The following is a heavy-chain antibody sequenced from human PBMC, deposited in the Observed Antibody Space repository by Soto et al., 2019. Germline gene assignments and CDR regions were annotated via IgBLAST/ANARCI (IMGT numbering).Heavy chain of an antibody. D-gene: IGHD3-3*01. Sequence: QLHLVQSGAVVKKPGASVTVSCSASGYPVTAYYMHWVRQAPGRGLEWMGGINPATGAAKYTQTFPGRDTMTRDTSTSTAFMELSGLTSEDTAVFYCARGGGVGVAGSAAFDMWGQGTLVTVSS. V-gene: IGHV1-2*02. CDR1: GYPVTAYY. CDR3: ARGGGVGVAGSAAFDM. CDR2: INPATGAA. J-gene: IGHJ3*02.